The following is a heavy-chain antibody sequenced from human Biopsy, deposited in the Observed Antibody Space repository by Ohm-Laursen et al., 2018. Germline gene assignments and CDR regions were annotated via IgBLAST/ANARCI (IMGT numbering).Heavy chain of an antibody. V-gene: IGHV4-59*08. CDR2: ISDSGST. J-gene: IGHJ4*02. Sequence: SETLSLTCAVSGGSISSFYWTWIRQPPGKGPAWIGDISDSGSTNYKPSLKSRVIISVDTSKNHFSLNLSSVTAADTAVYYCARRGSGGRSFDHWGQGTLVTVSS. CDR3: ARRGSGGRSFDH. D-gene: IGHD2-15*01. CDR1: GGSISSFY.